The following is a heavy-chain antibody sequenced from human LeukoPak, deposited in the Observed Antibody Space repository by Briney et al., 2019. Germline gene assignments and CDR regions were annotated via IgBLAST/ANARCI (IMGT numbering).Heavy chain of an antibody. CDR2: INPNSGGT. CDR1: GYTFTGYY. CDR3: ARDLTTVVTHANY. Sequence: ASVKVSCKASGYTFTGYYMHWVRQAPGQGLEWMGWINPNSGGTNYAQKFQGRVTMTRDTSISTAYMELSRLRSDDTAVYYCARDLTTVVTHANYWGQGTLVTVSS. V-gene: IGHV1-2*02. J-gene: IGHJ4*02. D-gene: IGHD4-17*01.